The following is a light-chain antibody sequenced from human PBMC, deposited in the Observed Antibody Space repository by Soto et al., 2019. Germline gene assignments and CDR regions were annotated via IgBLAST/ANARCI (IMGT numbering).Light chain of an antibody. CDR1: SSNIGAGYG. J-gene: IGLJ1*01. V-gene: IGLV1-40*01. Sequence: QSVLTQPPSVSGAPGQRVTISCTGSSSNIGAGYGVHWYQLLPGTAPKLLTHGNNNRPSGVPDRFSGSNSGTSASLAITGLQAEDEADYYCHSYDSSLSGYVFGSGTKLTVL. CDR2: GNN. CDR3: HSYDSSLSGYV.